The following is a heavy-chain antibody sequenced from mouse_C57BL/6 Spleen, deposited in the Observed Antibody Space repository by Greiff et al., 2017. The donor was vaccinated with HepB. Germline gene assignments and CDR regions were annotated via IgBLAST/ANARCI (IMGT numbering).Heavy chain of an antibody. CDR1: GFSLTSYG. V-gene: IGHV2-2*01. J-gene: IGHJ4*01. Sequence: VKLMESGPGLVQPSQSLSITCTVSGFSLTSYGVHWVRQSPGKGLEWLGVIWSGGSTDYNAAFISRLSISKDNSKSQVFFKMNSLQADDTAIYYCARISYDYDRGGYAMDYWGQGTSVTVSS. CDR2: IWSGGST. D-gene: IGHD2-4*01. CDR3: ARISYDYDRGGYAMDY.